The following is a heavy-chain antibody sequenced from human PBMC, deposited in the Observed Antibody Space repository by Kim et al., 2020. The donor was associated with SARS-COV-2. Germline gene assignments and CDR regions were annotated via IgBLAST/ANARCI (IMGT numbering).Heavy chain of an antibody. D-gene: IGHD3-10*01. V-gene: IGHV1-3*01. J-gene: IGHJ4*02. CDR2: INAGNGNT. CDR1: GYTFTSYA. CDR3: ARDSGSAGEFDDPSFDY. Sequence: ASVKVSCKASGYTFTSYAMHWVRQAPGQRLEWMGWINAGNGNTKYSQKFQGRVTITRDTSASTAYMELSSLRSEDTAVYYCARDSGSAGEFDDPSFDYWGQGTLVTVSS.